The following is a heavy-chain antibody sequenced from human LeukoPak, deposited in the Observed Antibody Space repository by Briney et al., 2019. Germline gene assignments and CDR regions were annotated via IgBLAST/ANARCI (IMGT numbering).Heavy chain of an antibody. CDR2: IYYSGST. V-gene: IGHV4-39*02. CDR3: ARYCSRTSCPFDY. J-gene: IGHJ4*02. CDR1: ELTFSFGSYA. Sequence: PGGSLRLSCVASELTFSFGSYAVLWVRQHPGKGLEWIGYIYYSGSTYYNPSLKSRLTISIDTSKNHFSLKMNSVTAADTAVYYCARYCSRTSCPFDYWGQGTLVTVSS. D-gene: IGHD2-2*01.